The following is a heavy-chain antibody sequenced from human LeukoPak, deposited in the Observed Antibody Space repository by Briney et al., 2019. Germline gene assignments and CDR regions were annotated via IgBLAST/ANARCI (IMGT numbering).Heavy chain of an antibody. J-gene: IGHJ4*02. V-gene: IGHV3-23*01. CDR1: GFTFSSYA. D-gene: IGHD2-2*01. CDR2: ISDSGGST. CDR3: AKTVVPAAIEYYFDY. Sequence: GGSLRLSCAASGFTFSSYAMSWVRQAPGKGLEWVSAISDSGGSTYYADSVKGRFTISRDNPKKTLYLQMNSLRAEDTAVYYCAKTVVPAAIEYYFDYWGQGTLDTVSS.